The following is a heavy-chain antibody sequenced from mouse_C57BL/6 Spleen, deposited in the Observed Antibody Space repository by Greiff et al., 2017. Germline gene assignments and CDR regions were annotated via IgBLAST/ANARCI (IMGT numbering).Heavy chain of an antibody. V-gene: IGHV1-54*01. CDR3: ARRWDGGYFDV. CDR2: INPGSGGT. J-gene: IGHJ1*03. CDR1: GNAFTNYL. D-gene: IGHD4-1*01. Sequence: VQLQQSGAELVRPGTSVKVSCKASGNAFTNYLIEWVKQRPGQGLEWIGVINPGSGGTNYNEKFKGKATLTADKSSSTAYMQLSSLTSEDSAVYCCARRWDGGYFDVWGTGTTVTVSS.